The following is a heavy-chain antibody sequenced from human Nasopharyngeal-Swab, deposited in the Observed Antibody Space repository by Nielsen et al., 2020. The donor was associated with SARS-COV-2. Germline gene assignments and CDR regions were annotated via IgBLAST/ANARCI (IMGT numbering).Heavy chain of an antibody. D-gene: IGHD5-18*01. Sequence: GESLKISCAASGFTFSDYYMSWIRQAPGKGLEWVSYISSSSSYTNYADSVKGRFTISRDNAKNSLYLQMNSLRAEDTAVYYCASGSNGYSPGGGFDYWGQGTLVTVSS. CDR1: GFTFSDYY. J-gene: IGHJ4*02. CDR2: ISSSSSYT. V-gene: IGHV3-11*06. CDR3: ASGSNGYSPGGGFDY.